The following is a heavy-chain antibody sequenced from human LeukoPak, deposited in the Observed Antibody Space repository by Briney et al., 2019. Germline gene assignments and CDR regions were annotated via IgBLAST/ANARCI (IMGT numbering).Heavy chain of an antibody. CDR3: AREAKPLLEPVDTAMVSDDYYGMDV. D-gene: IGHD5-18*01. CDR1: GGTFSSYA. J-gene: IGHJ6*02. CDR2: IIPILGIA. V-gene: IGHV1-69*04. Sequence: GASVKVSCKASGGTFSSYAISWVRQAPGQGLEWMGRIIPILGIANYAQKFQGRVTITADKSTSTAYMELSSLRSEDTAVYYCAREAKPLLEPVDTAMVSDDYYGMDVWGQGTTVTVSS.